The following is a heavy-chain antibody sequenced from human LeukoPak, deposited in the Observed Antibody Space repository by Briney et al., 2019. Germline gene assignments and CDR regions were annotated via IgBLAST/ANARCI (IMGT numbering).Heavy chain of an antibody. CDR1: GGTFSSYA. CDR3: ARDGSSSNDY. V-gene: IGHV1-69*06. J-gene: IGHJ4*02. D-gene: IGHD6-6*01. Sequence: PVKVSCKASGGTFSSYAISWVRQAPGQGLEWMGRIIPIFGTANYAQKFQGRVTITADKSTSTAYMGLSSLRSEDTAVYYCARDGSSSNDYWGQGTLVTVSS. CDR2: IIPIFGTA.